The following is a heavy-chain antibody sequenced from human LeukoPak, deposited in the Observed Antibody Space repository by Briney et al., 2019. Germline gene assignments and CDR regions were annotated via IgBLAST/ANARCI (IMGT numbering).Heavy chain of an antibody. Sequence: GGSLRLSCAASGFSFHSFGMHWVRQAPGKGLEWVATISYDGTKKYYADSVKGRFTISRDNSRSTLDLQMRSLTTEDTAVYYCAKDIWERLVLGYYGMDVWGQGTTVIVSS. CDR1: GFSFHSFG. CDR3: AKDIWERLVLGYYGMDV. CDR2: ISYDGTKK. J-gene: IGHJ6*02. D-gene: IGHD6-19*01. V-gene: IGHV3-30*18.